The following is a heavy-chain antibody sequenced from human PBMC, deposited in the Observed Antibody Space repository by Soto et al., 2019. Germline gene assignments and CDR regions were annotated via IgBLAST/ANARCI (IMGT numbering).Heavy chain of an antibody. Sequence: GGSLRLSCISSGFTFRTYTMNWVRQAPGKGLEWVSGIRGFSPYTFYAESVRGRFAISRDNAKNSLYLQMNSLRAEDTAVYYCARDMHAGFTHYFDPWGQGTLVTVSS. J-gene: IGHJ5*02. CDR3: ARDMHAGFTHYFDP. CDR1: GFTFRTYT. V-gene: IGHV3-21*01. D-gene: IGHD1-26*01. CDR2: IRGFSPYT.